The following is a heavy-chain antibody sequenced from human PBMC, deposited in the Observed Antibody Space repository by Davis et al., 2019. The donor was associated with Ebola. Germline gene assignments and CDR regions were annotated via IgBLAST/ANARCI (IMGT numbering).Heavy chain of an antibody. Sequence: LRLSCTVSGGSISSGGYYWSWIRQHPGKGLEWIGYIYYSGSTYYNPSLKSRVTISVDTSKNQFSLKLSSVTAADTAVYYCARHSCGGGSCYSFDFWGQGTLVTVSS. V-gene: IGHV4-31*03. D-gene: IGHD2-15*01. CDR2: IYYSGST. J-gene: IGHJ4*02. CDR1: GGSISSGGYY. CDR3: ARHSCGGGSCYSFDF.